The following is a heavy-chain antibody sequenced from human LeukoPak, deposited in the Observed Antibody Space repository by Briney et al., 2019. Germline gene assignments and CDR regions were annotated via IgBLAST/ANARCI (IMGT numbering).Heavy chain of an antibody. V-gene: IGHV3-7*05. D-gene: IGHD3-10*01. CDR1: GFTFSSYW. Sequence: PGESQRLSCEASGFTFSSYWMSWVRQAPGKGLEWVANIRPNGNDKHYEESMKGRFTITRDNAKNSLYLQMNSLIADEAAVDYCARIGGWFGNDYWGQGTLVTVSS. J-gene: IGHJ4*02. CDR3: ARIGGWFGNDY. CDR2: IRPNGNDK.